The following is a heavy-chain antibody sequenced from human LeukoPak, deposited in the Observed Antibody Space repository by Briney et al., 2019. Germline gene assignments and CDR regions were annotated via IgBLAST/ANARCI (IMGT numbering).Heavy chain of an antibody. CDR1: GGSITGYS. Sequence: SETLSLTCTVSGGSITGYSWSWIRQPPGRGLEWIGSIYYSGSTYYNPSLKSRVTISVDTSKNQFSLKLSSVTAADTAVYYCARDLVGSHTSYSSGAWDYWDQGTLVTVSS. CDR3: ARDLVGSHTSYSSGAWDY. CDR2: IYYSGST. D-gene: IGHD3-9*01. V-gene: IGHV4-59*12. J-gene: IGHJ4*02.